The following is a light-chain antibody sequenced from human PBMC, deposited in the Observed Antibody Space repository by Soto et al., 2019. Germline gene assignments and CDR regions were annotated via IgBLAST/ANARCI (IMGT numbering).Light chain of an antibody. CDR1: QIISSRY. V-gene: IGKV3-20*01. CDR2: NAS. J-gene: IGKJ4*01. Sequence: EIVLTQSPGTLSLSPGERATLSCRASQIISSRYLAWYQQKPGQAPRLLIYNASSMATGIPDRFSGSGSGTDFTLTISRLEPEDFAVYYCQQYVTSPLTFGGGTKVEIK. CDR3: QQYVTSPLT.